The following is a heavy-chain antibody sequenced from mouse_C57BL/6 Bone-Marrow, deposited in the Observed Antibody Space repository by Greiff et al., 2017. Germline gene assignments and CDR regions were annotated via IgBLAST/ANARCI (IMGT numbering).Heavy chain of an antibody. CDR2: IWSGGST. V-gene: IGHV2-2*01. J-gene: IGHJ4*01. CDR1: GFSLTSSG. D-gene: IGHD2-5*01. CDR3: ARRGTIVTFYAMDY. Sequence: QVQLKESGPGLVQPSQSLSITCTVSGFSLTSSGVHWVRQSPGKGLEWLGVIWSGGSTDYNAAFISRLSISKDNSKSQVFFKMNSLQADDTAIYYCARRGTIVTFYAMDYWGQGTSVTVSS.